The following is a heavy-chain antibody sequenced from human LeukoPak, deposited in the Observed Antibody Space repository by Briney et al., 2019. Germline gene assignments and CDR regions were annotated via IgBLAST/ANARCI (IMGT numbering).Heavy chain of an antibody. D-gene: IGHD3-3*01. Sequence: NPGGSLRLSCAASGFSFSSYSMNWVRQAPGKGLEGISSISSSNYMYYADSVKGRFTISRDNAKNSLYLQMNSLRAEDTAVYYCARSHYDFWSGPFDYWGQGTLVTVSS. V-gene: IGHV3-21*01. CDR2: ISSSNYM. J-gene: IGHJ4*02. CDR3: ARSHYDFWSGPFDY. CDR1: GFSFSSYS.